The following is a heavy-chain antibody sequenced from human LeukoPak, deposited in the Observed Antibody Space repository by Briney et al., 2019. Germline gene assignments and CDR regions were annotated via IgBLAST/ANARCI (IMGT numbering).Heavy chain of an antibody. V-gene: IGHV4-34*01. CDR1: GGSFSGYY. CDR3: ARSGAQQQLAEEPVRKLHAFDI. J-gene: IGHJ3*02. CDR2: INHSGST. Sequence: SETLSLICAVYGGSFSGYYWSWIRQPPGKGLEWIGEINHSGSTNYNPSLKSRVTISVDTSKNQFSLKLSSVTAADTAVYYCARSGAQQQLAEEPVRKLHAFDIWGQGTMVTVSS. D-gene: IGHD6-13*01.